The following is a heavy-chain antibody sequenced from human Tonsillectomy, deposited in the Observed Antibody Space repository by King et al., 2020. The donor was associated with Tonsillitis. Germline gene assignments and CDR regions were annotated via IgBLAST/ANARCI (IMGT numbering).Heavy chain of an antibody. V-gene: IGHV3-48*03. D-gene: IGHD4/OR15-4a*01. J-gene: IGHJ6*03. CDR3: ARENGANYYSNYMDA. CDR1: GFTFSNYE. Sequence: VQLVESGGGLVQPGGSLRLSCAASGFTFSNYEMNWVRQAPGKGLEWVSYISSSGSTIHYADSVKGRFTNSRDNANNPLYLQMNSLRAEDTAVYYCARENGANYYSNYMDAWGKGTTVTVSS. CDR2: ISSSGSTI.